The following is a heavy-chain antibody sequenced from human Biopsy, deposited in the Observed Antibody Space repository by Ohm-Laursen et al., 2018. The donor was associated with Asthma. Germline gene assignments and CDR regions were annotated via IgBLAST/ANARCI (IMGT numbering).Heavy chain of an antibody. Sequence: ASVKVSCKTSGYTFNSGRITWVRQAPGQGLEWMGWISVYNGNTKVAQKLQDRVTMITDTSTSTAYMELRSLRSDDTAVYFCARAVDYSHYYGIDVWGQGTTVTVS. CDR3: ARAVDYSHYYGIDV. J-gene: IGHJ6*02. D-gene: IGHD3-10*01. CDR1: GYTFNSGR. CDR2: ISVYNGNT. V-gene: IGHV1-18*01.